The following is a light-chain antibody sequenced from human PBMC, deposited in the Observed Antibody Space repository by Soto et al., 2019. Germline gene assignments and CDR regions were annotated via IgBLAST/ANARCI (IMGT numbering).Light chain of an antibody. CDR1: QTVTKY. CDR2: DAS. CDR3: QQYNTYVYT. Sequence: DIQMTQSPTTLSASMGDRVTITCRASQTVTKYLAWYQQKPGEAPKLLISDASTLESGVPSRFSGSGSATEFTLTITSLQPDDFATYYCQQYNTYVYTFGQGTKLQFK. J-gene: IGKJ2*01. V-gene: IGKV1-5*01.